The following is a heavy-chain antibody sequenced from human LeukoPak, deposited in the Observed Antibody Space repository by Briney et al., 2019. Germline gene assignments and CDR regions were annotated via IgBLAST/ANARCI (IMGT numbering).Heavy chain of an antibody. J-gene: IGHJ5*02. D-gene: IGHD1-26*01. CDR3: ARVVSPSGIVGAAGWFDP. Sequence: EASVKVSCKASGGTFSSYAISWVRQAPGQGLEWMGGIIPIFGTANYAQKFQGRVTITTDESTSTAYMELSSLRSEDTAVYYCARVVSPSGIVGAAGWFDPWGQGTLVTVSS. V-gene: IGHV1-69*05. CDR1: GGTFSSYA. CDR2: IIPIFGTA.